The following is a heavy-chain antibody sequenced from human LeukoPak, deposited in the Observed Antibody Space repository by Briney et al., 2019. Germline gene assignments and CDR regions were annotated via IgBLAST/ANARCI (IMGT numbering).Heavy chain of an antibody. CDR2: IHSSGGS. J-gene: IGHJ5*02. CDR1: GASSSNYY. CDR3: AKLWSYHDL. Sequence: SETLSLTCTVSGASSSNYYWSWIRQTPEKGLEWMGRIHSSGGSSYYPSLKSRLTLSIDTSRNQPSLKVPSVPAGSTAVYFWAKLWSYHDLWGQGALVTVSS. D-gene: IGHD1-26*01. V-gene: IGHV4-4*08.